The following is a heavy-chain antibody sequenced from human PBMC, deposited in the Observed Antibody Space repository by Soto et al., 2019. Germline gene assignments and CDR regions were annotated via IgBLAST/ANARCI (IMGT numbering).Heavy chain of an antibody. D-gene: IGHD1-1*01. Sequence: QVQLQESGPGLVKPSETLSLTCTVSGGSISSYYWSWIRQPPGKGLEWIGYIYYSGSTNPSLKSRFTISVDTSKNQFSLKLSSVTAADTAVYYCARVWTFHWYFDLWGRGTLVTVSS. CDR1: GGSISSYY. CDR2: IYYSGST. V-gene: IGHV4-59*01. CDR3: ARVWTFHWYFDL. J-gene: IGHJ2*01.